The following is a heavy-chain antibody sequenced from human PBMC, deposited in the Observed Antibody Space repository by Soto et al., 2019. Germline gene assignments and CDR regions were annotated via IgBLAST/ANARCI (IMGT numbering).Heavy chain of an antibody. CDR1: GYTFTNNW. D-gene: IGHD3-10*01. CDR3: ARRTLIRGPARDYYYYGMDV. CDR2: IYPGDSDT. J-gene: IGHJ6*02. V-gene: IGHV5-51*01. Sequence: PGESLKISCKGSGYTFTNNWVGWVRQMPGTGLEWMGIIYPGDSDTRYSPSFQGQVTISADKSISTAYLQWSSLKASDTAMYYCARRTLIRGPARDYYYYGMDVWGQGTTVTVSS.